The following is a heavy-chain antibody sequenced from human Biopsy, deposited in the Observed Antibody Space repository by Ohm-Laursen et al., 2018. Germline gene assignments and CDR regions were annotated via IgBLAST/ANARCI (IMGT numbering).Heavy chain of an antibody. CDR3: ATGPVQMVYANLRGEFAS. D-gene: IGHD2-8*01. J-gene: IGHJ5*02. CDR1: GFTFGDYY. V-gene: IGHV3-23*01. CDR2: ISASDDSK. Sequence: SLRLSCAASGFTFGDYYMSWIRQAPGKGLEWVSSISASDDSKYYGDSVKGRFTISRDSSTNTLYLQMNGLRADDTAVYCCATGPVQMVYANLRGEFASWGQGALVTVSS.